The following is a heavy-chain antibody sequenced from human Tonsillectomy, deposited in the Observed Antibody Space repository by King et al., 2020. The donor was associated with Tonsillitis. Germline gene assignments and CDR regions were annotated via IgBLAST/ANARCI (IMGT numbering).Heavy chain of an antibody. J-gene: IGHJ6*02. D-gene: IGHD3-3*01. CDR2: ISYDGSNK. CDR3: AKDRCTIFGVVIGVGYGMDV. Sequence: QVQLVESGGGVVQPGRSLRLSCAASGFTFSSYGMHWVRQAPGKGLEWVAVISYDGSNKYYADSVKGRFTISRDNSKNTLYLQMNSLRAEDTAVYYCAKDRCTIFGVVIGVGYGMDVWGQGTTVTVSS. CDR1: GFTFSSYG. V-gene: IGHV3-30*18.